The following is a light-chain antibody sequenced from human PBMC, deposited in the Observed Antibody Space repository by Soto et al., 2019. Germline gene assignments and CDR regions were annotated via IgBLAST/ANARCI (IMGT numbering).Light chain of an antibody. V-gene: IGLV1-40*01. CDR2: GNS. J-gene: IGLJ2*01. CDR1: SSNIGAGYD. Sequence: QAVVTQPPSGSGAPGQRVTISCTGSSSNIGAGYDVHWYQQLPGTAPKLLIYGNSNRPSGVPDRFSGSNSGTSASLAITGLQAEDEADYYCQSYDSSLSGSVVFGGGTQLTVL. CDR3: QSYDSSLSGSVV.